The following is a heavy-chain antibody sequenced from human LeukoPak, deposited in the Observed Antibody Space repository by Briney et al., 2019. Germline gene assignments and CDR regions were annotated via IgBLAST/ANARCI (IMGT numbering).Heavy chain of an antibody. Sequence: KPSETLSLTCTVSDGPISSYYWNWIRQPPGKGLEWIGFVHSSGTTNYNPSLKSRLTMSVDTSKNQFSLKMKSVTAADTAVYYCAGYDGSGHQYFQHWGQGTLVTVSS. CDR2: VHSSGTT. J-gene: IGHJ1*01. D-gene: IGHD3-22*01. V-gene: IGHV4-59*01. CDR3: AGYDGSGHQYFQH. CDR1: DGPISSYY.